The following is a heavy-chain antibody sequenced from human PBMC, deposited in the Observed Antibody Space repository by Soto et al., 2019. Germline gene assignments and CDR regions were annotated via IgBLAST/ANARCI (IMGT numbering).Heavy chain of an antibody. D-gene: IGHD1-26*01. CDR2: INTDGSST. V-gene: IGHV3-74*01. J-gene: IGHJ4*02. CDR1: GFTFSSYW. Sequence: EVQLVESGGGLVQPGGSLRLSCAASGFTFSSYWMHWVRQAPGKGLVWVSRINTDGSSTSYADSVKGRFTITRDNAENTLYLEMTSLRFEDTAIYYCGRDPPGRAWAGATDYWGQGTLVTVSS. CDR3: GRDPPGRAWAGATDY.